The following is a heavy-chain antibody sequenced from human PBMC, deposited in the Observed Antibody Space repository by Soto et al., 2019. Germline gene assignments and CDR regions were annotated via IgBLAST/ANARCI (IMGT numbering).Heavy chain of an antibody. CDR2: IYHSGST. V-gene: IGHV4-4*02. CDR1: GGSISSSNW. D-gene: IGHD3-22*01. Sequence: PSETLSLTCAVSGGSISSSNWWSWVRQPPGKGLEWIGEIYHSGSTNYNPSLKSRVTISVDKSKNQFSLKLSSVTAADTAVYYCARVNTMIVVVITTGWFDPWGQGTLVAVSS. CDR3: ARVNTMIVVVITTGWFDP. J-gene: IGHJ5*02.